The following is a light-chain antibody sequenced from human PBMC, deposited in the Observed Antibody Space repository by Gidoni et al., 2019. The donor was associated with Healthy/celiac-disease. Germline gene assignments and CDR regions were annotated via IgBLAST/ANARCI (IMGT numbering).Light chain of an antibody. J-gene: IGKJ4*01. Sequence: DIQMTQSPSSLSASVGDRVTITCRASQSISSYLNWYQQKPGKALKLLIYAAYSLQSGVPSRFSGSGSGTDFTLTISSLQPEDFATYYCQHSYSTVALTFGGGTKVEIK. CDR2: AAY. CDR1: QSISSY. CDR3: QHSYSTVALT. V-gene: IGKV1-39*01.